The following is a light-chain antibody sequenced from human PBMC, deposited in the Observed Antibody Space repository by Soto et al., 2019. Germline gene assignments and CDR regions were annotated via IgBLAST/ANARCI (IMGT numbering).Light chain of an antibody. Sequence: QSALTQPASVSGSPGQSITISCTGTSGDIGSYNRVSWYQQHPGKAPKLIIYEVTDRPSGVSNRFSGSKSGNTASLTISGLQAEDEAEYYCSSYTNISTRACVFGTGTNVTVL. J-gene: IGLJ1*01. CDR3: SSYTNISTRACV. CDR1: SGDIGSYNR. V-gene: IGLV2-14*01. CDR2: EVT.